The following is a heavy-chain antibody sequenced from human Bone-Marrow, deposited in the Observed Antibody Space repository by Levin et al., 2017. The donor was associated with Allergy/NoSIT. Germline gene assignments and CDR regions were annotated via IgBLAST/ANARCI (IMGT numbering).Heavy chain of an antibody. Sequence: ASVKVSCKASGYSFTSYGISWVRQAPGQGLEWMGWISGHNGNTNYAQKVQGRVTMTTDTSTSTAYMELRSLTSDDTAVYYCARGRGAEATSWFDPWGQGTLVTVSS. CDR1: GYSFTSYG. V-gene: IGHV1-18*04. D-gene: IGHD1-1*01. J-gene: IGHJ5*02. CDR3: ARGRGAEATSWFDP. CDR2: ISGHNGNT.